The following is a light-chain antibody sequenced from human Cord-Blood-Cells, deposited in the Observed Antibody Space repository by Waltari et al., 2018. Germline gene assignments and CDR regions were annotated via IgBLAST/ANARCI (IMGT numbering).Light chain of an antibody. CDR3: QQYNNWPLT. V-gene: IGKV3D-15*01. CDR1: QSVSSN. CDR2: GAS. J-gene: IGKJ4*01. Sequence: IVMTQSPATLSVSPEESATLSCRASQSVSSNLAWYQQKPGQAPRLLIYGASIRATGIPARFSGSGSGTEFTLTISSLQSEDFAVYYCQQYNNWPLTFGGGTKVEIK.